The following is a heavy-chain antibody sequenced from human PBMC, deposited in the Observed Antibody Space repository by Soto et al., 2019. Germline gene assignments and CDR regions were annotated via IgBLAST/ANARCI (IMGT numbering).Heavy chain of an antibody. J-gene: IGHJ4*02. CDR2: ISGGTT. CDR3: ARTARDLLGALDY. D-gene: IGHD1-26*01. Sequence: LRLSCAASGFTFDNYAMSWVRQAPGKGLEWVSSISGGTTNYADSVKGRFTFSRDNSKNTLYLQMNSLRAEDTALYYCARTARDLLGALDYWGQGTLVTVSS. CDR1: GFTFDNYA. V-gene: IGHV3-23*01.